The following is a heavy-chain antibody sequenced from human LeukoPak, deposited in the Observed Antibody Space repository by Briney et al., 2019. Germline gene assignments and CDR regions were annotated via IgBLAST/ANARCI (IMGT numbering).Heavy chain of an antibody. CDR3: ANLWELLRGMGY. CDR1: GFTFSGHW. D-gene: IGHD1-26*01. CDR2: ISGSGGST. Sequence: PGGSLRLSCVASGFTFSGHWMSWVRQAPGKGLEWVSAISGSGGSTYYADSVKGRFTISRDNSKNTLYLQMNSLRAEDTAVYYCANLWELLRGMGYWGQGTLVTVSS. J-gene: IGHJ4*02. V-gene: IGHV3-23*01.